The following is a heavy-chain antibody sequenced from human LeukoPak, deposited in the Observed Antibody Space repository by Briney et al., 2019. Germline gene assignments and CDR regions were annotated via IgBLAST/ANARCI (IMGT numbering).Heavy chain of an antibody. CDR2: MNPNSGNT. CDR1: GYTFTSYD. CDR3: ARGSSSPVPNFDY. D-gene: IGHD6-13*01. V-gene: IGHV1-8*01. Sequence: ASVKVSCKASGYTFTSYDINWVRQATGQGLEWMGWMNPNSGNTNYAQKFQGRVTMTTATFTTTTYMELRSLRSDDTAVYYCARGSSSPVPNFDYWGQGTLVTVSS. J-gene: IGHJ4*02.